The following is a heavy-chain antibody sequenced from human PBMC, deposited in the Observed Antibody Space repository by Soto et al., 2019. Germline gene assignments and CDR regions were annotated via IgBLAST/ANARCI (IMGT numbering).Heavy chain of an antibody. V-gene: IGHV3-30-3*01. CDR1: GFTFSDYA. CDR2: ISYDESKK. D-gene: IGHD3-10*01. J-gene: IGHJ4*02. CDR3: ARGRGRSYAFGSGSYSDY. Sequence: QVQLVESGGGVVEPGRSLRLSCAASGFTFSDYAMHWARQAPGKGLEWVAIISYDESKKYYADSLKGRLTISRDNSKNTLYLQMDSLRAEDTAVYYCARGRGRSYAFGSGSYSDYWGQGTLVTVSS.